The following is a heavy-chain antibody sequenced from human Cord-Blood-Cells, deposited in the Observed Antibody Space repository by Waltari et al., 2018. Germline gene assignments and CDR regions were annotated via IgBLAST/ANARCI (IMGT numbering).Heavy chain of an antibody. Sequence: EVQLVESGGGLVQPGRSLRLSCAATGFTFDDYAMHWARHAPGKGLEWVSGISWNSGSIGYADSVKGRFTISRDNAKNSLYLQMNSLRAEDMALYYCAKDISRYSSSSFDYWGQGTLVTVSS. D-gene: IGHD6-6*01. V-gene: IGHV3-9*03. J-gene: IGHJ4*02. CDR2: ISWNSGSI. CDR1: GFTFDDYA. CDR3: AKDISRYSSSSFDY.